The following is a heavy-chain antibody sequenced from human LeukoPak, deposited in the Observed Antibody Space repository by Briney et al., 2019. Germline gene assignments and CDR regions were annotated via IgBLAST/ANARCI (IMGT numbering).Heavy chain of an antibody. Sequence: ASVTVSCKASGYTFTSYGISWVRQAPGQGLEWMGWISAYNGNTNYAQKLQGRVTMTTDTSTSTAYMELRSLRSDDTAVYYCARVCSSTSCYHHYYYGMDVWGQGTTVTVSS. CDR3: ARVCSSTSCYHHYYYGMDV. D-gene: IGHD2-2*01. V-gene: IGHV1-18*01. J-gene: IGHJ6*02. CDR2: ISAYNGNT. CDR1: GYTFTSYG.